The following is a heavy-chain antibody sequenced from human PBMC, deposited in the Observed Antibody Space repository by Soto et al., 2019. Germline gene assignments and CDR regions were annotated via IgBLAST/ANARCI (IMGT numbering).Heavy chain of an antibody. Sequence: QVQLVQSGAEVKKPGASVKVSCKASGYTFTNYEINWVRQATGQGLEWMGWMNPGSGNTGYAPKFQGRVTMTRNISISTAYMELSRLGSDDTAIYYCARMAASGSLNWFDPWGQGTLVTVSS. CDR1: GYTFTNYE. CDR3: ARMAASGSLNWFDP. V-gene: IGHV1-8*01. J-gene: IGHJ5*02. CDR2: MNPGSGNT. D-gene: IGHD3-10*01.